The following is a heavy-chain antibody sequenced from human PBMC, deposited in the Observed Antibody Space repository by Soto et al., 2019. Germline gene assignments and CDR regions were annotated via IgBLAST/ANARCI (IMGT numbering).Heavy chain of an antibody. V-gene: IGHV3-33*01. CDR1: GFTFSSYG. CDR2: IWYDGSNK. D-gene: IGHD6-13*01. CDR3: ARDIYSSSWFGPFDY. J-gene: IGHJ4*02. Sequence: GGSLRLSCAASGFTFSSYGMHWVRQAPGKGLEWVAVIWYDGSNKYYADSVKGRFTISRDNSKNTLYLQMNSLRAEDTAVYYCARDIYSSSWFGPFDYWGQGTLVTVSS.